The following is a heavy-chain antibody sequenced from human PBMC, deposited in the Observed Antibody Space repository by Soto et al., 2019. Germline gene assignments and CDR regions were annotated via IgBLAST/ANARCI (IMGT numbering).Heavy chain of an antibody. CDR1: GFTVSSNY. V-gene: IGHV3-66*01. J-gene: IGHJ4*02. D-gene: IGHD3-3*01. CDR2: IYSGGST. CDR3: VVPLHRSGYYFDY. Sequence: PGGSLRLSCAASGFTVSSNYMSWVRQAPGKGLEWVSVIYSGGSTYYADSVKGRFTISRGNSKNTLYLQMNSLRAEDTAVYYCVVPLHRSGYYFDYWGQGTLVTVSS.